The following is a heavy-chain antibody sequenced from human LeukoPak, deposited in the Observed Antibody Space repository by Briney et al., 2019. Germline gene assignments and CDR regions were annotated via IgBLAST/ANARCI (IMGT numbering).Heavy chain of an antibody. J-gene: IGHJ4*02. CDR3: ARSAYDSSGYYWFFDY. V-gene: IGHV4-59*01. CDR2: IYYSGST. Sequence: SETLSLTCTVSGGSISSYYWSWIRQPPGKGLEWIGYIYYSGSTNYNPSLESRVTISVDTSKNQFSLKLSSVTAADTAVYYCARSAYDSSGYYWFFDYWGQGTLVTVSS. D-gene: IGHD3-22*01. CDR1: GGSISSYY.